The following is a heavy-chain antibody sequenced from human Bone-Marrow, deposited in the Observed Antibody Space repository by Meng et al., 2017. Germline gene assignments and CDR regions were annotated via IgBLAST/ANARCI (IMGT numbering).Heavy chain of an antibody. CDR2: MNPNSGNT. CDR3: ASGSIAAAGPDY. V-gene: IGHV1-8*01. Sequence: QVQLVQPGAEVKTPGASVKFSVTASGYTLTSYDINWVRQATGQGLEWIGWMNPNSGNTGYAQKFQVRATMTRNTSISTAYMGLSSLRSEDTAVYYCASGSIAAAGPDYWGQGTLVTVSS. J-gene: IGHJ4*02. D-gene: IGHD6-13*01. CDR1: GYTLTSYD.